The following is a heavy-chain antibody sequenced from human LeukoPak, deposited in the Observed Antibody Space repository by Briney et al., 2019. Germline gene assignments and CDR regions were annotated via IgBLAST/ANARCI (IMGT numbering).Heavy chain of an antibody. D-gene: IGHD6-19*01. CDR3: AKTHSSGWYYFDY. Sequence: GGSLRLSCAASGFTFSSYWMSWVRQAPGKGLEWVSDISGSGDITYYADSVKGRFTISRDNSENTLYLQMNSLRAEDTAVYYCAKTHSSGWYYFDYWGQGTLVTVSS. CDR2: ISGSGDIT. CDR1: GFTFSSYW. V-gene: IGHV3-23*01. J-gene: IGHJ4*02.